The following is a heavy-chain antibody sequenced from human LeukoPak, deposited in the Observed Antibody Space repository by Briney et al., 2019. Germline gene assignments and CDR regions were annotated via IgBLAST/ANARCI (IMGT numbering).Heavy chain of an antibody. D-gene: IGHD2-2*01. CDR2: IYSSGST. J-gene: IGHJ4*02. Sequence: SETLSLTCTVPGGSISRNYWSWIRQPPGKGLEWIGYIYSSGSTNYNPSLKSRVTISVDTSKNQFSLNLRSVTAADTAVYYCARGVVVPAAIDYWGQGTLVTVSS. V-gene: IGHV4-59*01. CDR3: ARGVVVPAAIDY. CDR1: GGSISRNY.